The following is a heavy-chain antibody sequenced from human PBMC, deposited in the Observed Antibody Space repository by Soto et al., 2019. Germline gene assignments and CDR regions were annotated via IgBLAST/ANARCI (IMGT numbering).Heavy chain of an antibody. CDR2: LYHSGST. Sequence: SETLSLTCAVSGGSISTGGYSWNWIRQPPGKGLEWIGYLYHSGSTYYNPSLKSRVTISVDWSKNQFSLKLSSATAADTAVYYCSRGGYYYDGSGCIFDHWGQGTLVTVSS. D-gene: IGHD3-22*01. J-gene: IGHJ4*02. V-gene: IGHV4-30-2*01. CDR1: GGSISTGGYS. CDR3: SRGGYYYDGSGCIFDH.